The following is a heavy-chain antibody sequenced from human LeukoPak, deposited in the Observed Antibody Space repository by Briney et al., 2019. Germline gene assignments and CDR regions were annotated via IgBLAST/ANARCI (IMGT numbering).Heavy chain of an antibody. J-gene: IGHJ3*02. D-gene: IGHD5-24*01. CDR2: IWSDGSNP. V-gene: IGHV3-33*01. Sequence: GRSLRLSCSASGFTFSSYSMNWVRQAPGKGLEWVAVIWSDGSNPGYADSVKGRFSIPRDNSKNTLYLQMNSLRAEDTAVYYCARGEMATIKDAFDIWGQGTMVTVS. CDR3: ARGEMATIKDAFDI. CDR1: GFTFSSYS.